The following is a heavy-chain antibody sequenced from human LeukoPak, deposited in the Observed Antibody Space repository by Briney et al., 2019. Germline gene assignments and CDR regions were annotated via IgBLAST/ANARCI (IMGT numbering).Heavy chain of an antibody. CDR2: IWYDGSNK. CDR3: ARGYDSSGYYHYYFDY. Sequence: GGSLRLSCAASGFTFSNYYMSWVRQAPGKGLEWVAVIWYDGSNKYYADSVKGRFTISRDNSKNTLYLQMNSLRADDTAVYYCARGYDSSGYYHYYFDYWGQGTLVTVSS. D-gene: IGHD3-22*01. CDR1: GFTFSNYY. J-gene: IGHJ4*02. V-gene: IGHV3-33*08.